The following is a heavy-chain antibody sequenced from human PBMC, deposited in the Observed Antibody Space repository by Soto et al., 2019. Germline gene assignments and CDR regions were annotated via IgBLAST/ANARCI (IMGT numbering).Heavy chain of an antibody. CDR3: ARVGSIAALFDP. D-gene: IGHD6-13*01. CDR1: GYTFTTYY. CDR2: INPSGGST. Sequence: ASVKVSCKASGYTFTTYYMHWVRQAPGQGLEWMGIINPSGGSTSYAQKFQGRVTMTRDTSTSTVYMELSSLRSEDTAVYYCARVGSIAALFDPWGQGTLVTVSS. V-gene: IGHV1-46*01. J-gene: IGHJ5*02.